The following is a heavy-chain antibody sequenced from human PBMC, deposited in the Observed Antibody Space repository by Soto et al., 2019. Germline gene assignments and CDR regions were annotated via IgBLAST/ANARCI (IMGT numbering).Heavy chain of an antibody. Sequence: SETLSLTCTVSGGSISSGGYYWSWIRQHPGKGLEWIGYIYYSGSTYYNPSLKSRVTISVDTSKNQFSLKLSSVTAADTAVYYCARCRRYYFDYWGQGTLVTVSS. J-gene: IGHJ4*02. CDR3: ARCRRYYFDY. CDR2: IYYSGST. CDR1: GGSISSGGYY. V-gene: IGHV4-31*03.